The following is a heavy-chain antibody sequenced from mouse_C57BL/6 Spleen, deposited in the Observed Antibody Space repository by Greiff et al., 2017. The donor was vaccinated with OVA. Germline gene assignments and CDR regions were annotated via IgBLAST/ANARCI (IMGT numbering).Heavy chain of an antibody. D-gene: IGHD1-1*01. Sequence: EVQLQQSGPELVKPGASVKIPCKASGYTFTDYNMDWVKQSHGKSLEWIGDINPNNGGTIYNQKFKGKATLTVDKSSSTAYMELRSLTSEDTAVYYCARRGSSIYGYFDVWGTGTTVTVSS. CDR1: GYTFTDYN. CDR3: ARRGSSIYGYFDV. V-gene: IGHV1-18*01. CDR2: INPNNGGT. J-gene: IGHJ1*03.